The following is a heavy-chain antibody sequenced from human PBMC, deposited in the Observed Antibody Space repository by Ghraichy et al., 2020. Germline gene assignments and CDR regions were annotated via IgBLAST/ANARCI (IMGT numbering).Heavy chain of an antibody. CDR3: ARGLGYCSGGSCSHFDY. CDR2: MNPHSGNT. J-gene: IGHJ4*01. V-gene: IGHV1-8*01. Sequence: ASVKVSCKASGYTFTSYDVNWVRQATGQGLEWMGWMNPHSGNTGYAQKFQGRVTMTRNTSISTAYMELSSLRSEDTAVYYCARGLGYCSGGSCSHFDYWGQGTLVTVSS. D-gene: IGHD2-15*01. CDR1: GYTFTSYD.